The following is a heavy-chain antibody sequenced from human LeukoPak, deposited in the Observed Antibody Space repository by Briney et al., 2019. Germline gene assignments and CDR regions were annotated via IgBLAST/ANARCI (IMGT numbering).Heavy chain of an antibody. CDR1: GYTFINYG. Sequence: GASVKVSCKASGYTFINYGISWVRQAPGQGLEWMGWISAYNGNTNYAQKLQGRVTMTIDTSTSTAYMELRSLRSDDTAVYYCARDLLFVVAGTFDPWGQGTLVTVPS. CDR3: ARDLLFVVAGTFDP. V-gene: IGHV1-18*01. J-gene: IGHJ5*02. D-gene: IGHD6-19*01. CDR2: ISAYNGNT.